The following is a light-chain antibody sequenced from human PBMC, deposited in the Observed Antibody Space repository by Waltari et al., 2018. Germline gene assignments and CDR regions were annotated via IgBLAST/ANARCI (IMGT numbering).Light chain of an antibody. V-gene: IGKV3-15*01. CDR1: QSVSSN. J-gene: IGKJ5*01. CDR2: EAS. Sequence: EIVMTQSPATLSVSPGERATLSCRASQSVSSNLAWYQQQPGQTPRLRIYEASTRPTGIPARFSGSGSGTEFTLAISSLLSEDFAVYYCQQYNTWPPITFGQGTRLEIK. CDR3: QQYNTWPPIT.